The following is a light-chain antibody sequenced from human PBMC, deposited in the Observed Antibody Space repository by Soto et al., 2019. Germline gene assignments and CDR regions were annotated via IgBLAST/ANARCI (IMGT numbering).Light chain of an antibody. CDR1: QGISSW. J-gene: IGKJ4*01. CDR2: AAS. Sequence: DIHMSQSPSSVSASVGYRFTITCGAGQGISSWLAWYQQKPGQAPKLLIYAASRLQSGVPSRFRGSGSGTDFTLTISSLQPEDFATYYCQQANSSPHTFGGGTKVDIK. V-gene: IGKV1-12*01. CDR3: QQANSSPHT.